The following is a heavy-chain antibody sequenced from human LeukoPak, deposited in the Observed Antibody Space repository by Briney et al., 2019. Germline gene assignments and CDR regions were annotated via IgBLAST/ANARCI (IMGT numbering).Heavy chain of an antibody. V-gene: IGHV3-9*01. CDR1: GFTFDDYA. D-gene: IGHD3-3*01. J-gene: IGHJ4*02. Sequence: SLRLSCAASGFTFDDYAMHWVRQAPGKGLEWVSGISWNSGSIGYADSVKGRFTISRDNAKNSLYLQMNSLRAEDTAVYYCAKLFVGVSSDYTISGYFDCWGQGTLVTVSS. CDR2: ISWNSGSI. CDR3: AKLFVGVSSDYTISGYFDC.